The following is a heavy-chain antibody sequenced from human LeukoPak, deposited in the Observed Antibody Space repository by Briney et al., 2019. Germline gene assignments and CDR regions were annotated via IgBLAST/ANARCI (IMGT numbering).Heavy chain of an antibody. CDR2: INHSGSS. J-gene: IGHJ4*02. Sequence: PSETLSLTCSVYGLSFCGFYWSWIRQRPGKGWEWFGEINHSGSSYYNPFLKSRVIISVDTSKNQFSLKLSYVTAADTAVYYCARGAMAPDYWGQGTLVTVSS. CDR3: ARGAMAPDY. V-gene: IGHV4-34*01. CDR1: GLSFCGFY. D-gene: IGHD5-18*01.